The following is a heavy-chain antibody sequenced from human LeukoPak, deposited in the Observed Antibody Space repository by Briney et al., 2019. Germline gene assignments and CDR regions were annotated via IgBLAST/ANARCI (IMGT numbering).Heavy chain of an antibody. D-gene: IGHD5-18*01. J-gene: IGHJ3*02. CDR3: ARGHSYGYRVAFDI. Sequence: SETLSLTCTVSGGSISSYYWSWIRQPPGKGLECIGYTFYIGGTTYNPSLKSRVTISVDTSKNQFSLKLSSVTAADTAVYYCARGHSYGYRVAFDIWGQGTMVTVSS. V-gene: IGHV4-59*01. CDR2: TFYIGGT. CDR1: GGSISSYY.